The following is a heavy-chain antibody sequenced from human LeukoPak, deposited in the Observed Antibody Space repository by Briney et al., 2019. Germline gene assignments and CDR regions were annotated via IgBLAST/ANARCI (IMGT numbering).Heavy chain of an antibody. CDR3: ARERASGYCSGGGCYGYFDY. CDR1: RFPFSNYW. CDR2: INQDGSEK. Sequence: GGSLRLSCAASRFPFSNYWMSWVRKAPGKGLEWVANINQDGSEKFYVDSVKGRFTISRDNAKNSLYLQFNSLRAEDTAVYYCARERASGYCSGGGCYGYFDYWGQGTLVIVSS. V-gene: IGHV3-7*01. J-gene: IGHJ4*02. D-gene: IGHD2-15*01.